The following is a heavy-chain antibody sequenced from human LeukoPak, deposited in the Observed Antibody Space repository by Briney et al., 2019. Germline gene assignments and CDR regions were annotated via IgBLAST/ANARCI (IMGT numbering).Heavy chain of an antibody. CDR1: GFTFSSYA. D-gene: IGHD3-16*01. Sequence: GRSLRLSCAASGFTFSSYAMHWVRQAPGKGLEWMAVISYDGSNKYYADSVKGRFTISRDNSKNTLYLQMNSLRAEDTAVYYCAKDLLPFVITFGLNWGQGTLVTVSS. V-gene: IGHV3-30*04. J-gene: IGHJ4*02. CDR3: AKDLLPFVITFGLN. CDR2: ISYDGSNK.